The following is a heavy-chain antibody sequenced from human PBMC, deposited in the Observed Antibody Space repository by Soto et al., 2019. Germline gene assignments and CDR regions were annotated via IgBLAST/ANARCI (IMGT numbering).Heavy chain of an antibody. CDR1: GGSISSSSYY. D-gene: IGHD3-22*01. Sequence: QLQLQESGPGLVKPSETLSLTCTVSGGSISSSSYYWGWIRQPPGKGLEWIGSVYYSGDTYYNPSLKSRVTISVDASKNQFSLKLSSVTAADTAVYYCARHAPMQRVNYYDSNDGGWFDPWGQGTLVTVSS. J-gene: IGHJ5*02. CDR3: ARHAPMQRVNYYDSNDGGWFDP. V-gene: IGHV4-39*01. CDR2: VYYSGDT.